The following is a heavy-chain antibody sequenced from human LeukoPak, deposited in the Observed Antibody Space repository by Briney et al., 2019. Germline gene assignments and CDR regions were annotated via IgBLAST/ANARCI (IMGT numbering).Heavy chain of an antibody. V-gene: IGHV3-30-3*01. CDR2: ISYDGSNK. CDR1: GFTFSSYA. CDR3: ARAMTTAPYHGMDV. J-gene: IGHJ6*02. Sequence: QPGGSLRLSCAASGFTFSSYAMHWVRQAPGKGLEWVAVISYDGSNKYYADSVKGRFTISRDNSKNTLYLQMNSLRAEDTAVYYCARAMTTAPYHGMDVWGQGTTVTVSS. D-gene: IGHD4-17*01.